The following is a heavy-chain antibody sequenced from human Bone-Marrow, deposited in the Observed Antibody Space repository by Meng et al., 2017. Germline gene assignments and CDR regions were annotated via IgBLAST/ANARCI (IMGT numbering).Heavy chain of an antibody. CDR2: IYHSGST. Sequence: SETLSLTCAVSGGSISSSNWWSWVRQPPGKGLEWIGAIYHSGSTNYNPSLKSRVTISVDKSKNQFSLKLSSVTAADTAVYYCARAQVYYYGSGSYYNSPFDPWGQGTLVTVSS. J-gene: IGHJ5*02. D-gene: IGHD3-10*01. V-gene: IGHV4-4*02. CDR1: GGSISSSNW. CDR3: ARAQVYYYGSGSYYNSPFDP.